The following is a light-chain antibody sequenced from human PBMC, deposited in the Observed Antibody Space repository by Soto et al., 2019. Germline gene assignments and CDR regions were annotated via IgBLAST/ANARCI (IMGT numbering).Light chain of an antibody. CDR2: EVS. V-gene: IGLV2-14*01. Sequence: ALTQPASVSGSPGQSITISCTGTRSDVGDYNYISWYQQHPGKVPKLMIYEVSNRPSGVSNRFSGSKSGNTASLTISGLQAEDEAHYYCSSYTSTYTYVFGTGTKVTVL. CDR1: RSDVGDYNY. J-gene: IGLJ1*01. CDR3: SSYTSTYTYV.